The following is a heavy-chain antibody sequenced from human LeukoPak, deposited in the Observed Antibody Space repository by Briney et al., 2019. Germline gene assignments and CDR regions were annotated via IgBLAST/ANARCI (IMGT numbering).Heavy chain of an antibody. CDR2: MSPNSGGT. CDR1: GYTFTVYH. J-gene: IGHJ4*02. CDR3: ARGRYGDYLFDY. D-gene: IGHD4-17*01. Sequence: ASVKVSCKASGYTFTVYHMHWVRQAPGQRPEWMGWMSPNSGGTNYAQKFQGRVTMTRDTSISTAYMELSRLRSDDTAVYYCARGRYGDYLFDYWGQGTLVTVSS. V-gene: IGHV1-2*02.